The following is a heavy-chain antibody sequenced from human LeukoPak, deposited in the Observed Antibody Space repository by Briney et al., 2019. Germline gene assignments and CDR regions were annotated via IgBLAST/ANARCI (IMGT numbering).Heavy chain of an antibody. CDR1: GFTFSSYW. V-gene: IGHV3-7*01. J-gene: IGHJ4*02. D-gene: IGHD3-22*01. CDR3: ARDDRGLSSDY. Sequence: GGSLRLSCAASGFTFSSYWMSWVRQAPGKGLEWVANIKQDGSEKYYVDSVKGRFTISRENAKNSLYLQMNSLRAEDTAVYYCARDDRGLSSDYWGQGTLVTVSS. CDR2: IKQDGSEK.